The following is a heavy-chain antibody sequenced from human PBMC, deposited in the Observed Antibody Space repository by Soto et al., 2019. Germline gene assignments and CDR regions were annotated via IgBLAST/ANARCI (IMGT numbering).Heavy chain of an antibody. CDR2: IYASGST. Sequence: SETLSLTCNVSDDSLSTYYWSWIRQPAGKGLEWIGRIYASGSTNYNPSLKGRVSMSVDTSKKQFSLRMISVTAADTAMYYCARSAIPRRGWFRLWGQRALVTVSS. CDR3: ARSAIPRRGWFRL. CDR1: DDSLSTYY. D-gene: IGHD2-21*01. J-gene: IGHJ5*02. V-gene: IGHV4-4*07.